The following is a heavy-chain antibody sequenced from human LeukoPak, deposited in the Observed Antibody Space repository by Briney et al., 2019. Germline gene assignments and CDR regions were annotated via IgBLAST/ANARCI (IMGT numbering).Heavy chain of an antibody. Sequence: ASVKVSCKASGYTFTGYYMHWVRQAPGQGLEWMGWINPNSGGTNYAQKFQGRVTMTRDTSIRTAYMELSRLRSDDTAVYYCARDRAAYDFWSGYYQNGWFDPWGQGTLVTVSS. CDR2: INPNSGGT. J-gene: IGHJ5*02. CDR1: GYTFTGYY. CDR3: ARDRAAYDFWSGYYQNGWFDP. D-gene: IGHD3-3*01. V-gene: IGHV1-2*02.